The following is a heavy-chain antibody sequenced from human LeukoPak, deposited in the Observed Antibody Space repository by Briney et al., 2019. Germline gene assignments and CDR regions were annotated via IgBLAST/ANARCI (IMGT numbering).Heavy chain of an antibody. CDR1: GFTFSSYA. CDR3: AKGGKSITMVRRVIED. J-gene: IGHJ4*02. Sequence: GGSLRLSCAASGFTFSSYAMSWVRQAPGKGLEWVSAISGSGGSTYYADSVKGRFTISRDNSKNTLYLQMNSLRAEDTAVYYCAKGGKSITMVRRVIEDWGQGTLVTVSS. D-gene: IGHD3-10*01. V-gene: IGHV3-23*01. CDR2: ISGSGGST.